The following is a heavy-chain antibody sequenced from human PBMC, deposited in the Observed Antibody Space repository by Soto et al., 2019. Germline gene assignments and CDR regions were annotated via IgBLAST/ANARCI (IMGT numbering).Heavy chain of an antibody. CDR2: IWYDGSNK. V-gene: IGHV3-33*01. CDR1: GFTFSSYG. J-gene: IGHJ4*02. CDR3: ARDGPPGIAAAPIDY. D-gene: IGHD6-13*01. Sequence: QVQLVESGGGVVQPGRSLRLSCAASGFTFSSYGMHWVRQAPGKGLEWVAVIWYDGSNKYYADSVKGRFTISRDNSKNTLYLQMNSLRAEDTAVYYCARDGPPGIAAAPIDYWGQGTLVTVSS.